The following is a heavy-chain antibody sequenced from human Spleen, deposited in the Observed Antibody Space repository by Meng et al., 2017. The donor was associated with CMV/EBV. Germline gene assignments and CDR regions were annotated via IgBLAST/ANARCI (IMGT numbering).Heavy chain of an antibody. V-gene: IGHV3-21*06. CDR2: ISSGSSHI. J-gene: IGHJ4*02. CDR1: GFTFKSYA. Sequence: GESLKISCAASGFTFKSYALHLGRQAPGKGLEWVSTISSGSSHIFYADSVKGRFTISSNYAKNSLYLQMNRLRAEDTAVYYCARDRVPEPPLEWPQLWGENYWGQGMLVTVSS. CDR3: ARDRVPEPPLEWPQLWGENY. D-gene: IGHD3-3*01.